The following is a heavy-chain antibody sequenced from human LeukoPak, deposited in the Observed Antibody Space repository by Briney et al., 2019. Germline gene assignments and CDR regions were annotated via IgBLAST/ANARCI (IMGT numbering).Heavy chain of an antibody. Sequence: KPSETLSLTCTVSGGSISNYYWTWIRQPPGKGLEWIGYVYYSGSTNYNPSLKSRVTISVDTSKNQFSLKLSSATAADTAVYYCARSKYHLLYWGQGTLVTVSS. V-gene: IGHV4-59*01. J-gene: IGHJ4*02. D-gene: IGHD2-2*01. CDR3: ARSKYHLLY. CDR2: VYYSGST. CDR1: GGSISNYY.